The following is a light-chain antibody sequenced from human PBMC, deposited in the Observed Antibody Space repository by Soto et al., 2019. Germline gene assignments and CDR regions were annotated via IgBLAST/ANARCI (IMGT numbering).Light chain of an antibody. CDR2: DAS. CDR3: QQYDNLPIT. V-gene: IGKV1-33*01. Sequence: DIQMTQSPSSLSASVGDRVTITCQASQDISNYLNWYQQKPGKAPKLLFYDASNLETGVPSRFSGSGSGTDFTFTIISLQPEDIATYYGQQYDNLPITFGQGTRLEIK. CDR1: QDISNY. J-gene: IGKJ5*01.